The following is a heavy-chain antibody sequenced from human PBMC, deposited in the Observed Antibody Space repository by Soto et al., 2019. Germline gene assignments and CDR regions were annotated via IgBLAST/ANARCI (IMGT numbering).Heavy chain of an antibody. D-gene: IGHD7-27*01. J-gene: IGHJ6*02. V-gene: IGHV3-30*18. CDR2: ISYDGSNK. CDR3: AKDLGRNYYYGMDV. CDR1: GFTFSSYG. Sequence: QVQLVESGGGVVQPGRSLRLSCAASGFTFSSYGIHWVRQAPGKGLEWVAVISYDGSNKYYADSVQGRFTISRDNSKNTVYLQMNSLRAEDTAVYYCAKDLGRNYYYGMDVWGQGATVTVSS.